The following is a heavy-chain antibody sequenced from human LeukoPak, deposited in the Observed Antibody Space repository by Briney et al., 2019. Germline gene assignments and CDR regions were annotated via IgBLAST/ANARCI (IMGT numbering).Heavy chain of an antibody. Sequence: PSETLSLTCTVSGGSISSGGYYWSWIRQHPGKGLEWIGYIYYSGSTYYNPSLKSRVTISVDTSKNQFSLKLSSVTAADTAVYYCAKSCYYYGVDYWGQGTLVTVSS. J-gene: IGHJ4*02. CDR2: IYYSGST. D-gene: IGHD3-22*01. CDR1: GGSISSGGYY. V-gene: IGHV4-31*03. CDR3: AKSCYYYGVDY.